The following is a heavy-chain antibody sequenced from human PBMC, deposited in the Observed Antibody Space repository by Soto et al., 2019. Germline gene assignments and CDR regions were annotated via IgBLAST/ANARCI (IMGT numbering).Heavy chain of an antibody. D-gene: IGHD3-22*01. CDR3: ATRSYYYYDSSGCYYGYFDY. CDR1: GYTLTELS. Sequence: ASVKVSCKVSGYTLTELSMHWVRQAPGKGLEWMGGFDPEDGETIYAQKFQGRVTMTEDTSTDTAYMELSSLRSEDTAVYYCATRSYYYYDSSGCYYGYFDYWGQGTLVTVSS. J-gene: IGHJ4*02. CDR2: FDPEDGET. V-gene: IGHV1-24*01.